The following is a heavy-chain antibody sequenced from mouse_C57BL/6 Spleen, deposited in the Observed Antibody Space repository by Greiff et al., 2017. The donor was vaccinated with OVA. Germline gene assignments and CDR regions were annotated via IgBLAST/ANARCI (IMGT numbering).Heavy chain of an antibody. J-gene: IGHJ2*01. D-gene: IGHD1-3*01. CDR1: GFNIKDDY. CDR3: TWSGYYFDY. Sequence: EVQVVESGAELVRPGASVKLSCTASGFNIKDDYMHWVKQRPEQGLEWIGWIDPENGDTEYASKFQGKATITADTSSNTAYLQLSSLTSEDTAVYYCTWSGYYFDYWGQGTTLTVSS. CDR2: IDPENGDT. V-gene: IGHV14-4*01.